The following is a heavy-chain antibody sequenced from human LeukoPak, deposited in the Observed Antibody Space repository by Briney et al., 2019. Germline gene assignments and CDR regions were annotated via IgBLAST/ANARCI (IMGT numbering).Heavy chain of an antibody. J-gene: IGHJ4*02. V-gene: IGHV3-66*02. D-gene: IGHD3-3*01. CDR2: IHSGGST. Sequence: PVGSLRLSCAASGFTVSSNYMSWVRQAPGKGLEWVSVIHSGGSTYYADSVKGRFTISRDNSKNTLYLQMNSLRAEDTAVYHCARDFWSGSYYWGQGTLVTVSS. CDR1: GFTVSSNY. CDR3: ARDFWSGSYY.